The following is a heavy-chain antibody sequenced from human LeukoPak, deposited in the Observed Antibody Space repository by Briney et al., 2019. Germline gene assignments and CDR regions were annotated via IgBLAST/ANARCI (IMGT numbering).Heavy chain of an antibody. V-gene: IGHV3-23*01. D-gene: IGHD3-22*01. CDR3: AKHIITMVVVVITHDAFDI. CDR2: ISGSGGST. Sequence: GGSLRLSCAASGFTFSSYAMSWVRQAPGKGLEWVSAISGSGGSTYYADSVKGRFTISRDNSKNTLYLQMNSLRAEDTAVYYCAKHIITMVVVVITHDAFDIWGQGTMVTVSS. CDR1: GFTFSSYA. J-gene: IGHJ3*02.